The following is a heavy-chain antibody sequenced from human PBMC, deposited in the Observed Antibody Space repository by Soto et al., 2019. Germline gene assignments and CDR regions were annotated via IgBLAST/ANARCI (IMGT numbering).Heavy chain of an antibody. CDR3: AGDERYYDYIWGSYRPPFDY. V-gene: IGHV1-18*01. D-gene: IGHD3-16*02. Sequence: ASVKVSCKASGYTFTSYGISWVRQAPGQGLEWMGWISAYNGNKNYAQKLQGRVTMTTDTSTSTAYMEQRSLRSDDTAVYYCAGDERYYDYIWGSYRPPFDYWGQGTLVTVSS. CDR2: ISAYNGNK. J-gene: IGHJ4*02. CDR1: GYTFTSYG.